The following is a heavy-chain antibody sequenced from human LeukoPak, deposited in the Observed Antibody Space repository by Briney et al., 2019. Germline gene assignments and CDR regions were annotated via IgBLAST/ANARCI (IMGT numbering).Heavy chain of an antibody. J-gene: IGHJ4*02. CDR3: AKDISPTMLRGAPQD. CDR1: GFDFDDYA. V-gene: IGHV3-9*01. Sequence: GRSLRLSCSASGFDFDDYAMHWVRQAPGKGLEWVSGISWNSVTTGYADSVKGRFTISRDNAKNSLYLQMNTLRAEDTALYFCAKDISPTMLRGAPQDWGQGTLVTVSS. D-gene: IGHD3-10*01. CDR2: ISWNSVTT.